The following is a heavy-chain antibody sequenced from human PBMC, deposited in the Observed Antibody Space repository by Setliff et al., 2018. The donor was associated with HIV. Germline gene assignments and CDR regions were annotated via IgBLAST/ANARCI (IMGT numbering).Heavy chain of an antibody. V-gene: IGHV1-18*01. J-gene: IGHJ4*02. Sequence: ASVKVSCKASGYTFTNYGITWVRQAPGHGLEWMGWLASYNDDANYAQNLQGRVTMTTDKSTSTAYMELRSLRSDDTAVYFCATFDYGHSLGKIDYWGQGTLVTVSS. CDR2: LASYNDDA. CDR1: GYTFTNYG. CDR3: ATFDYGHSLGKIDY. D-gene: IGHD4-17*01.